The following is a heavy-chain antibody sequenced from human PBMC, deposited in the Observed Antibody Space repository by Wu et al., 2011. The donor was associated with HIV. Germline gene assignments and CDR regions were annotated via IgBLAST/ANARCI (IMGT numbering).Heavy chain of an antibody. CDR1: GYSFTEYH. CDR2: LNPEDGQT. D-gene: IGHD4/OR15-4a*01. V-gene: IGHV1-69-2*01. CDR3: ARGPLTTGPSVVPTP. J-gene: IGHJ5*02. Sequence: EVQVVQSGAEVKKPGATVKISCKVSGYSFTEYHMHWVRQAPGKGFEWLGLLNPEDGQTMYSEKFQVRVAITADMSTDTVFMELRSLRSEDTAIYYCARGPLTTGPSVVPTPWGQGTLGHRL.